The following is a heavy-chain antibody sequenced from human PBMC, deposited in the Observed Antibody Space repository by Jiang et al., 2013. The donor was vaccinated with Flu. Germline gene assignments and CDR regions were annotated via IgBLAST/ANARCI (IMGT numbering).Heavy chain of an antibody. CDR1: GGSISSYY. V-gene: IGHV4-59*01. CDR3: ARGGTLYGMDV. J-gene: IGHJ6*02. Sequence: ETLSLTCTVSGGSISSYYWSWIRQPPGKGLEWIGYIYYSGSTNYNPSLKSRVTISVDTSKNQFSLKLSSVTAADTAVYYCARGGTLYGMDVWGQGTTVTVSS. D-gene: IGHD1-14*01. CDR2: IYYSGST.